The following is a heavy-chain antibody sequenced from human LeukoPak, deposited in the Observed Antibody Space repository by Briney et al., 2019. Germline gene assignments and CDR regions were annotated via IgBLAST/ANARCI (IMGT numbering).Heavy chain of an antibody. Sequence: QAGGSLRLSCAASGFTFSSYAMSWVRQAPGKGLEWVSAISGSGGSTYYADSVKGRFTISRDNSKNTLYLPMNSLRAEDTAVYYCAKTPPRASYCTGGVCYWDYWGQGTLVTVSS. CDR3: AKTPPRASYCTGGVCYWDY. CDR1: GFTFSSYA. D-gene: IGHD2-8*02. V-gene: IGHV3-23*01. CDR2: ISGSGGST. J-gene: IGHJ4*02.